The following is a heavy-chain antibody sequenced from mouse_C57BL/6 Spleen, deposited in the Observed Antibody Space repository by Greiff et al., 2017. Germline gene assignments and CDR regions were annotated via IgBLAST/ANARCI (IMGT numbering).Heavy chain of an antibody. Sequence: QVQLQQPGAELVMPGASVKLSCKASGYTFTSYWMHWVKQRPGQGLEWIGEIDPSDSYTNYNQKFKGKSTLTVDKSSSTAYMQLSSLTSEDSAVYYCARAYDVSAWFAYWGQGTLVTVSA. V-gene: IGHV1-69*01. CDR2: IDPSDSYT. J-gene: IGHJ3*01. CDR3: ARAYDVSAWFAY. CDR1: GYTFTSYW. D-gene: IGHD2-3*01.